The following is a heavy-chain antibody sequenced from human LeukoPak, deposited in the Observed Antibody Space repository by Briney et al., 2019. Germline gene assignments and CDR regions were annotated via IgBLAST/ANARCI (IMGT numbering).Heavy chain of an antibody. Sequence: SETLSLTCTVSGASISSHYWSWIRQPAGKGLEWIGSIYPGGSTYYNPSLKSRATLSSDTSKNLFSLRLTSVTAADTAVYYCARLVGSDYGDYWGQGTLVTVSS. CDR1: GASISSHY. CDR2: IYPGGST. D-gene: IGHD4-17*01. V-gene: IGHV4-4*07. J-gene: IGHJ4*02. CDR3: ARLVGSDYGDY.